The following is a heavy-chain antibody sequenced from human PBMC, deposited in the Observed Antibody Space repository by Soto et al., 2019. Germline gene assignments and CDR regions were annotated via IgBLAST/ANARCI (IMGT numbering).Heavy chain of an antibody. CDR3: ARPTRYGSSRDAFDI. V-gene: IGHV5-51*01. D-gene: IGHD3-10*01. J-gene: IGHJ3*02. Sequence: PGESLKISCKGSGYSFTTYWIGWVRQMPGKGLEWMGIIYPGDSDTRYSPSFQGQVTISADKSISTAYLQWSSLKASDSAMYYCARPTRYGSSRDAFDIWGQGTMVTVSS. CDR1: GYSFTTYW. CDR2: IYPGDSDT.